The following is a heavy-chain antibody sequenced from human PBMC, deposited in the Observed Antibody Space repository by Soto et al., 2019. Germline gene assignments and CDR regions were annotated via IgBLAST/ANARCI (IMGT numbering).Heavy chain of an antibody. J-gene: IGHJ4*02. CDR2: IYHSGST. CDR1: GGSVSSTNW. V-gene: IGHV4-4*02. Sequence: QVQLQESGPGLVEPSGTLSLTCAVSGGSVSSTNWWSWVRQPPGKGLEWFGEIYHSGSTYYNPSLKSRVTISVDKSKNQFSLRLSSVTAADTAVYFCARDRAVSARGSFDCWGQGTLVTVSS. CDR3: ARDRAVSARGSFDC. D-gene: IGHD6-19*01.